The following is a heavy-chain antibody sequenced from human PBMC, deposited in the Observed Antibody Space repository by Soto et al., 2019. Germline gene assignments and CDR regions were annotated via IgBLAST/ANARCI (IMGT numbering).Heavy chain of an antibody. CDR1: GGSFSGYY. V-gene: IGHV4-34*01. CDR2: INHSGST. J-gene: IGHJ5*02. CDR3: ASTIAAATDVRNWFDP. Sequence: NPSETLSLTCAVYGGSFSGYYWSWIRQPPGKGLEWIGEINHSGSTNYNPSLKSRVTISVDTSKNQFSLKLSSVTAADTAVYYCASTIAAATDVRNWFDPWGQGTLVTVSS. D-gene: IGHD6-13*01.